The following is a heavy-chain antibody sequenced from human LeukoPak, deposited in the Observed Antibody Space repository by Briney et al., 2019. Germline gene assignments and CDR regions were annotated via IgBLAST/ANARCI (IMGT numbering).Heavy chain of an antibody. CDR2: FDPEDGET. CDR1: GYTLTELS. CDR3: ATPGQLVHGLDY. V-gene: IGHV1-24*01. Sequence: EASVKVSCKVSGYTLTELSMHWVRQAPGKGLEWMGGFDPEDGETIYAQEFQGRVTMTEDTSTDTAYMELSSLRSEDTAVYYCATPGQLVHGLDYWGQGTLVTVSS. D-gene: IGHD6-13*01. J-gene: IGHJ4*02.